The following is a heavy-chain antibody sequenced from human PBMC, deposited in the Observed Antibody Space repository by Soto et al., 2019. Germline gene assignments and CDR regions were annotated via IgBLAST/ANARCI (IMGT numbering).Heavy chain of an antibody. J-gene: IGHJ4*02. V-gene: IGHV1-2*02. CDR3: VKGGANMAAHLDY. Sequence: QVQLVQSGAEVKKPGASVKVSCKGSGYTFSGHYMHWVRQAPGQGLEWMGWINPNSGGSNSAQTFKGRVTMTRDTSISTIYMELSRLTSDDTAVYYCVKGGANMAAHLDYWGQGTVVTVSS. CDR1: GYTFSGHY. CDR2: INPNSGGS. D-gene: IGHD6-6*01.